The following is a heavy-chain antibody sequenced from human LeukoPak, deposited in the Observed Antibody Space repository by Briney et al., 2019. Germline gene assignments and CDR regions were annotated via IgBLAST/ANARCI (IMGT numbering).Heavy chain of an antibody. D-gene: IGHD5-12*01. Sequence: PGGSLRLSCAASGFTFSNYWMTWVRQVPGKGLEWVANIKQDGSEKYYVDSVKGRFTISRDNGKNSVFLQMSALRAEDTAIYYCARDGGNSGYDQLDYWGQGTPVTVSS. V-gene: IGHV3-7*01. CDR1: GFTFSNYW. CDR3: ARDGGNSGYDQLDY. J-gene: IGHJ4*02. CDR2: IKQDGSEK.